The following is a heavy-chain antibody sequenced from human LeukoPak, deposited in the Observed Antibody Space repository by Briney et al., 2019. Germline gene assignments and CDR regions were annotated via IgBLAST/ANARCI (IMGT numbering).Heavy chain of an antibody. CDR3: ARERGTYYYDSSGYV. CDR2: ISSSGSTI. V-gene: IGHV3-11*04. D-gene: IGHD3-22*01. CDR1: GFTFSDYY. Sequence: GGSLRLSXAASGFTFSDYYMSWIRQAPGKGLEWVSYISSSGSTIYYADSVKGRFTISRDNAKNSLYLQMNSLRAEDTAVYYCARERGTYYYDSSGYVWGQGTLVTVSS. J-gene: IGHJ4*02.